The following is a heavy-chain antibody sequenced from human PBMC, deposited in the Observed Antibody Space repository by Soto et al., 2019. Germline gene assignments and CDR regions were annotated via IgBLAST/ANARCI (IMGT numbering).Heavy chain of an antibody. V-gene: IGHV3-9*01. D-gene: IGHD6-6*01. CDR3: AKDMGEYSSSSGGFDY. CDR1: GFTFDDYA. CDR2: ISWNSGSI. Sequence: EVQLVESGGGLVQPGRSLRLSCAASGFTFDDYAMHWARQAPGKGLEWVSGISWNSGSIGYADSVKGRFTISRDNAKNSLYLQMNSLRAEDTALYYCAKDMGEYSSSSGGFDYWGQGTLVSVSS. J-gene: IGHJ4*02.